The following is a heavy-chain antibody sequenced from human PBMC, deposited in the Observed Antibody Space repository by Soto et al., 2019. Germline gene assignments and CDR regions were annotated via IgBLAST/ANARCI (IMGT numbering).Heavy chain of an antibody. D-gene: IGHD6-6*01. CDR2: IIPILGIA. Sequence: GASVKVSCKASGGTFSSYTINWVRQAPGQGLEWMGRIIPILGIANYAQKFQGRVTITADKSTSTAYMELSSLRSEDTAVYYCAREASSSSYYFDYWGQGTLVTVSS. V-gene: IGHV1-69*04. CDR1: GGTFSSYT. J-gene: IGHJ4*02. CDR3: AREASSSSYYFDY.